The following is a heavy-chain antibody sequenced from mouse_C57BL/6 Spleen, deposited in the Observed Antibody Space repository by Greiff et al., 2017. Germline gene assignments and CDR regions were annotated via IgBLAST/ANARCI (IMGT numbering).Heavy chain of an antibody. CDR2: IDPKSGGT. V-gene: IGHV1-72*01. Sequence: QVQLQQPGAELVKPGASVKLSCKASGYTFTSYWMHWVKQRPGRGLEWIGRIDPKSGGTKYNEKFKSKATLTVDKPSSTAYMQLSSLTSEDSAVYYCARWGYDGWHYYAMDYWGQGTSVTVSS. D-gene: IGHD2-3*01. J-gene: IGHJ4*01. CDR3: ARWGYDGWHYYAMDY. CDR1: GYTFTSYW.